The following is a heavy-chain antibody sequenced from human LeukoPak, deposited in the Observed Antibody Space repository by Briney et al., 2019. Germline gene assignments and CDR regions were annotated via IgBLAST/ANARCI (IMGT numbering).Heavy chain of an antibody. Sequence: ASVKVSCKASGYTFTSYYMHWVRQAPGQGLEWMGIINPSGGSTSYAQKFQGRVTMTRDTSISTAYMELSRLRSDDTAVYYCASDALVVAATINWFDPWGQGTLVTVSS. D-gene: IGHD2-15*01. V-gene: IGHV1-46*01. J-gene: IGHJ5*02. CDR1: GYTFTSYY. CDR2: INPSGGST. CDR3: ASDALVVAATINWFDP.